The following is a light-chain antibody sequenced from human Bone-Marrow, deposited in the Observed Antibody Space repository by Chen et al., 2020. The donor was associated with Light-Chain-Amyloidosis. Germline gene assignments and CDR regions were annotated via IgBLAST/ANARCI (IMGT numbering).Light chain of an antibody. CDR3: AAWDDSLNGVV. CDR2: KNN. J-gene: IGLJ2*01. CDR1: SSNIGAGYD. V-gene: IGLV1-47*01. Sequence: QSVLTQPPSVSGAPGQRVTISCTGSSSNIGAGYDVHWYQQLPGTAPKLLIYKNNQRPSGVPDRFSGSRSGTSASLAISGLRSEDDADYYCAAWDDSLNGVVFGGGTKLTVL.